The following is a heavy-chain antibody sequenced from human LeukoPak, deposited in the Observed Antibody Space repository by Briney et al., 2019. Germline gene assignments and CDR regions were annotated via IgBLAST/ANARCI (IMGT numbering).Heavy chain of an antibody. Sequence: GGSLRLSCAASGFSLSAYGVHWVRQAPGKGLEWVAVIWYDGTSKDYADSVKGRFTFSRDNSKNTLYLQMNSLRAEDTAVYYCAKAEYCSSTSCFYYFDYWGQGTLVTVSS. D-gene: IGHD2-2*01. CDR3: AKAEYCSSTSCFYYFDY. V-gene: IGHV3-33*06. CDR1: GFSLSAYG. J-gene: IGHJ4*02. CDR2: IWYDGTSK.